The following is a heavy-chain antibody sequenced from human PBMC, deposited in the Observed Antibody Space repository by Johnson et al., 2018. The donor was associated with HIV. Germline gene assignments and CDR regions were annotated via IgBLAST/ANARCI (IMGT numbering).Heavy chain of an antibody. CDR2: ISYDVSIK. CDR1: GFTFSSYA. D-gene: IGHD1-26*01. CDR3: ARDQGFRVGPIADDAIDI. J-gene: IGHJ3*02. Sequence: QVQLVESGGGLVKPGGSLRLSCAASGFTFSSYAMHWVRQAPGKGLEWVAVISYDVSIKYSADSVKGRFTISRDNSENTLFLQMNSLRAEDTAVYYCARDQGFRVGPIADDAIDIWGQGTMVTVSS. V-gene: IGHV3-30-3*01.